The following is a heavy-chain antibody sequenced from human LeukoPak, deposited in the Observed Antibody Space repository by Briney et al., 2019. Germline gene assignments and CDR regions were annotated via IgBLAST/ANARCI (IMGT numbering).Heavy chain of an antibody. J-gene: IGHJ6*02. CDR1: GGSISSYY. CDR2: IYYSGST. V-gene: IGHV4-59*01. D-gene: IGHD1-1*01. CDR3: ARNLIAWNDGYYYYYGMDV. Sequence: SETLSLTCTVSGGSISSYYWSWIRQPPGKGLEWIGYIYYSGSTNYNPSLKSRVTISVDTSKNQFSLKLSSVTAADTAVYYCARNLIAWNDGYYYYYGMDVWGQGTTVTVSS.